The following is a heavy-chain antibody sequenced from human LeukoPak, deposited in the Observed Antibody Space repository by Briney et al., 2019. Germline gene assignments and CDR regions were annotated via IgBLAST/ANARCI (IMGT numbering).Heavy chain of an antibody. V-gene: IGHV1-2*02. Sequence: ASVKVSCKASGYTFTGYYMHWVRQAPGQGLEWMGWINPNSGGTNYAQKFQGRVTMTRDTSISTAYMELSRLRSDDTAVYYCARASGVPRYYYYMDVWGKGTTVTVPS. J-gene: IGHJ6*03. CDR3: ARASGVPRYYYYMDV. CDR2: INPNSGGT. CDR1: GYTFTGYY. D-gene: IGHD3-3*01.